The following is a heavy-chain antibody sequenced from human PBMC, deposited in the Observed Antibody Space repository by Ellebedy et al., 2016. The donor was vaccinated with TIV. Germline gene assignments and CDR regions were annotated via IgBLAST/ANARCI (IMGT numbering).Heavy chain of an antibody. Sequence: GGSLRLSCAASGFPFSDYYMSWIRQAPGKGPEWVSGIYTDDTTYYADSVKGRFTISRDNAKNTLYLHIDSLRTEDTAVYYCARASFYDVDLSGWYFDLWGRGTLVTVSS. D-gene: IGHD3-10*02. J-gene: IGHJ2*01. CDR1: GFPFSDYY. CDR2: IYTDDTT. V-gene: IGHV3-66*01. CDR3: ARASFYDVDLSGWYFDL.